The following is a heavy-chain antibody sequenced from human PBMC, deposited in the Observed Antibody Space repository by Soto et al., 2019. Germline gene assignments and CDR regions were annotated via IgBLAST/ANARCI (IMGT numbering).Heavy chain of an antibody. CDR2: ISGSSTYI. V-gene: IGHV3-21*04. CDR1: GFTFSYCS. D-gene: IGHD6-19*01. J-gene: IGHJ4*02. CDR3: ARGDGTGLYNSGWSPRY. Sequence: EVQLVESGGGLVKPGESLRVSCAASGFTFSYCSLHWVRQAPGKGLEWVSSISGSSTYIYYADRVKGRFTISRDNAKNSLYLRMDSLRAEDTAVYYCARGDGTGLYNSGWSPRYWGQGTLVTVSS.